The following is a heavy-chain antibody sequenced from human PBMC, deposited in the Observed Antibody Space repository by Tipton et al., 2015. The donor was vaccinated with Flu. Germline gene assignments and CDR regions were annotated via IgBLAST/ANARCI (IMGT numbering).Heavy chain of an antibody. V-gene: IGHV3-53*01. CDR2: IYSSGVT. CDR3: VRVIYGSFSD. D-gene: IGHD3-10*01. CDR1: GFIVNADY. J-gene: IGHJ4*02. Sequence: GSLRLSCAVSGFIVNADYVSWVRQAPGEGLEWVSIIYSSGVTYYADSVKGRFTISRDTPKNTVYLQMNSLGVEDTAIHFCVRVIYGSFSDWGQGALVTVSS.